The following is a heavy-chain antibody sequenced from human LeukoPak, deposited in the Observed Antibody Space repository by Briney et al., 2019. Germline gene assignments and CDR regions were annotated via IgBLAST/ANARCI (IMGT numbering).Heavy chain of an antibody. CDR1: GYTFTSYA. CDR3: ARSLTMATTETAY. Sequence: ASVKVSCKACGYTFTSYAMNWVSQAPVQRLEWMGWINAGNGNTKYSQKFQGRVTITRDTSASTAYMELSSLRSEDTAVYYCARSLTMATTETAYWGQGTLVTVSS. V-gene: IGHV1-3*01. D-gene: IGHD5-24*01. J-gene: IGHJ4*02. CDR2: INAGNGNT.